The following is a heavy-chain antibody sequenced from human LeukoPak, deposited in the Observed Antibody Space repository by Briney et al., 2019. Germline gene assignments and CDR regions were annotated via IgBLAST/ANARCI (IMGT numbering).Heavy chain of an antibody. CDR1: GFTFSSYG. CDR2: IWYDGSNK. CDR3: ARPRYSYGYIISGFDY. Sequence: PGGSLRLSCAASGFTFSSYGMHWVRQAPGKGLEWVAVIWYDGSNKYYADSVKGRFTISRDNSKNTLYLQMNSLRAEDTAVYYCARPRYSYGYIISGFDYWGQGTLVTVSS. J-gene: IGHJ4*02. V-gene: IGHV3-33*01. D-gene: IGHD5-18*01.